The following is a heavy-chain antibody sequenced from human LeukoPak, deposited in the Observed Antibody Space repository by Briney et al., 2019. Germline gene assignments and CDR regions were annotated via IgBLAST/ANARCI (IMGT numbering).Heavy chain of an antibody. CDR1: GFTFDDYA. D-gene: IGHD6-6*01. V-gene: IGHV3-9*03. J-gene: IGHJ3*02. Sequence: GGSLRLSCAASGFTFDDYAMHWVRQAPGKGLEWVSGISWNSGSMGYADSVKGRFTISRDNAKNSLYLQMNSLRAEDMALYYCAKDIGKARGAFDIWGQGTMVTVSS. CDR2: ISWNSGSM. CDR3: AKDIGKARGAFDI.